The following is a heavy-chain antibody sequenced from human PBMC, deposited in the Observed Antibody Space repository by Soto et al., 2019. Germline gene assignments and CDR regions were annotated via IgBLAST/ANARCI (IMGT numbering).Heavy chain of an antibody. J-gene: IGHJ6*02. Sequence: GASVKVSCKASGYTFTSYDINWVRQATGQGLEWMGWMNPNSGNTGYAQKFQGRVTMTRNTSISTAYMELSSLKASDTAMYYCARHSKYYDFWSGYYTPYYYGMDVWGQGTTVTVSS. CDR3: ARHSKYYDFWSGYYTPYYYGMDV. D-gene: IGHD3-3*01. CDR2: MNPNSGNT. V-gene: IGHV1-8*01. CDR1: GYTFTSYD.